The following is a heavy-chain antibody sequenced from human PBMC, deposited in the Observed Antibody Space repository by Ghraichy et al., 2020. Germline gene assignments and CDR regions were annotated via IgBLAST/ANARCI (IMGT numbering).Heavy chain of an antibody. CDR1: GGTFSSYT. J-gene: IGHJ6*02. V-gene: IGHV1-69*02. CDR2: IIPILGIA. Sequence: SAKVSCKASGGTFSSYTISWVRQAPGQGLEWMGRIIPILGIANYAQKFQGRVTITADKSTSTAYMELSSLRSEDTAVYYCASIYSSSLGGTYGMDVWGQGTTVTVSS. D-gene: IGHD6-13*01. CDR3: ASIYSSSLGGTYGMDV.